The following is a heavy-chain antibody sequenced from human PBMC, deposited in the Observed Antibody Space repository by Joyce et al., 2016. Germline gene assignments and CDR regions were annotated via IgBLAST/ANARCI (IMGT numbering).Heavy chain of an antibody. CDR3: AAAPDYYDSSGYYYSAFDI. V-gene: IGHV1-58*02. CDR1: GFTFTSSA. J-gene: IGHJ3*02. D-gene: IGHD3-22*01. CDR2: IGVGSGNT. Sequence: QMQLVQSGPEVKKPGTSVKVSCKASGFTFTSSAMQWVRQARGQRLEWIGWIGVGSGNTNDAQKFQERVTSTRDMSTSTAYMELSSLRSEDTAVYYCAAAPDYYDSSGYYYSAFDIWGQGTMVTVSS.